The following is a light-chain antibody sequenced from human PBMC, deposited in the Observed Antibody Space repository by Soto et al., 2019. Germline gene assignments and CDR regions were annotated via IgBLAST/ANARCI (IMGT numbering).Light chain of an antibody. CDR3: QTWGTGIQV. CDR2: LNSDGSH. V-gene: IGLV4-69*01. J-gene: IGLJ3*02. CDR1: SGHSSYA. Sequence: QPVLTQSPSASASLGASVKLTCTLSSGHSSYAIAWHQQQPEKGPRYLMKLNSDGSHSKGDGIPDRFSGSSSGAVRYLTISSLQSEDEADYDCQTWGTGIQVFGGGTKLTVL.